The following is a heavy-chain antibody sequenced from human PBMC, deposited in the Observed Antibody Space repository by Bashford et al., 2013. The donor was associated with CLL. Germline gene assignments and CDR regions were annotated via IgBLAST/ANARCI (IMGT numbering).Heavy chain of an antibody. D-gene: IGHD1-26*01. V-gene: IGHV4-59*08. CDR3: ASGSGDYYFDY. CDR2: IYYSGST. Sequence: SETLSLTCTVSGGSISSSYWGWIRQPPEKGLEWIGHIYYSGSTKFNPSLKSRVTISIDTSKNQFSLRLSSVTAADTAVYYCASGSGDYYFDYWGQGSLVTVSS. J-gene: IGHJ4*02. CDR1: GGSISSSY.